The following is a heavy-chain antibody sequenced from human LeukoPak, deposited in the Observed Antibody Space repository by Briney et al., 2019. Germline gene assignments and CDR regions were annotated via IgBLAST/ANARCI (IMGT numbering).Heavy chain of an antibody. Sequence: SETLSLTCTVSGVSISSSHWSWIRQPVGKGLEWIARTYKNGDIKYNPSLKSRVTMSVDTSKNQFFLKMTSVTAADTAVYYCARPLARSIAVAGTNYYYGMDVWGQGTTVTVSS. CDR2: TYKNGDI. V-gene: IGHV4-4*07. CDR1: GVSISSSH. J-gene: IGHJ6*02. D-gene: IGHD6-19*01. CDR3: ARPLARSIAVAGTNYYYGMDV.